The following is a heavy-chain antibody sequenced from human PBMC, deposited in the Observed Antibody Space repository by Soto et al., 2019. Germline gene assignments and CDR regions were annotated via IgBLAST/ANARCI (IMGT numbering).Heavy chain of an antibody. CDR3: AKTAGGYYYGMDV. CDR2: INHSGST. V-gene: IGHV4-34*01. J-gene: IGHJ6*02. D-gene: IGHD3-10*01. CDR1: GGSFSGYY. Sequence: NPSETLSLTCAVYGGSFSGYYWSWIRQPPGKGLEWIGEINHSGSTNYNPSLKSRVTISVDTSKNQFSLKLSSVTAADTAVYYCAKTAGGYYYGMDVWGQGTTVTVSS.